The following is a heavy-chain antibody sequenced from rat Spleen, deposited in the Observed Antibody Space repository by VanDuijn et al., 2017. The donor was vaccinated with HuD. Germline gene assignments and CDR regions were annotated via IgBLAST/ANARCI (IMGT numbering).Heavy chain of an antibody. J-gene: IGHJ4*01. Sequence: EVQLQESGPGLVKPSQSLSLTCSVTGYSIKSSYRWNWIRKFPGKKLEWMGFITSSGTTTYNPSLKSRIPITLDPSKNQFFLHLNSVTTEDTATYYCARSDYSSSYVMDAWGQGASVTVSS. CDR1: GYSIKSSYR. CDR3: ARSDYSSSYVMDA. V-gene: IGHV3-3*01. CDR2: ITSSGTT. D-gene: IGHD1-2*01.